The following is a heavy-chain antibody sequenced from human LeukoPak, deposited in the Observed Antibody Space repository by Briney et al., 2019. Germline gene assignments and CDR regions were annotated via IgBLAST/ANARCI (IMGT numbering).Heavy chain of an antibody. J-gene: IGHJ6*02. Sequence: GGSLRLSCAASGFTFSSSEMNWVRQAPGKGLEWVSYISSSTIYYADSVKGRFTISRDNAKNSLYLQMNSLRAEDTAVYYCARDGVVATISDYYYYGMDVWGQGTTVTVSS. D-gene: IGHD5-12*01. CDR2: ISSSTI. CDR3: ARDGVVATISDYYYYGMDV. V-gene: IGHV3-48*03. CDR1: GFTFSSSE.